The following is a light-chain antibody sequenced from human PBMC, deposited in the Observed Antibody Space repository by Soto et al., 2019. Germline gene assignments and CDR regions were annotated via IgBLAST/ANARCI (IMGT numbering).Light chain of an antibody. Sequence: IVLTQSPGTLSLSPGERATLSCRASQTGSNSYLAWYQQKSGQAPRLLIYGVSTRATGLPDRFSGSGSGTEFALTISRLEPEEFAVYICQHYGYPQWTFGPGTKVEIK. CDR2: GVS. CDR1: QTGSNSY. CDR3: QHYGYPQWT. V-gene: IGKV3-20*01. J-gene: IGKJ1*01.